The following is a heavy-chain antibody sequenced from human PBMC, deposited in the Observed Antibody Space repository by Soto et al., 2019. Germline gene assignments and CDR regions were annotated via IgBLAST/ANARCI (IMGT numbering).Heavy chain of an antibody. CDR1: GGSISSGDYS. CDR3: APHTLDTGMPSGY. CDR2: IYYSGST. Sequence: SETLSLTCAVSGGSISSGDYSWNWIRQPPGKGLEWIGYIYYSGSTNYNPSLKSRVTISVDTSKNQFSLKLSSVTAADTAVYYCAPHTLDTGMPSGYWGQGTLVTVSS. V-gene: IGHV4-61*08. J-gene: IGHJ4*02. D-gene: IGHD5-18*01.